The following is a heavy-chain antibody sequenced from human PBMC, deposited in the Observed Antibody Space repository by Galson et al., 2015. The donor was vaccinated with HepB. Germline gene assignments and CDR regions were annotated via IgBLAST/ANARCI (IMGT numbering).Heavy chain of an antibody. CDR1: GFTFSNYD. CDR3: ARERGYSYGYGDY. V-gene: IGHV3-21*01. D-gene: IGHD5-18*01. J-gene: IGHJ4*02. Sequence: SLRLSCAASGFTFSNYDMHWVRQATGKGLEWVSSISSTSSYIYYADSVKGRFTISRDNAKNSLYLQMNSLRAEDTAVYYRARERGYSYGYGDYWGQGTLVTVSS. CDR2: ISSTSSYI.